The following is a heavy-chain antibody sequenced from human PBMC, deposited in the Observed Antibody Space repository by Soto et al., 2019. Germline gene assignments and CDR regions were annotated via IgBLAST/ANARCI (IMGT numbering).Heavy chain of an antibody. V-gene: IGHV4-31*03. CDR1: GGSISSGGYY. J-gene: IGHJ6*02. D-gene: IGHD3-22*01. CDR3: ARDRYDYYDSSGYHGMDV. CDR2: IYYSGST. Sequence: SETLSLTCTVSGGSISSGGYYWSWIRQHPGKGLEWIGHIYYSGSTYYNPSLKSRVTISVDTSKNQFSLKLSSVTAADTAVYYCARDRYDYYDSSGYHGMDVWGQGTTVTVSS.